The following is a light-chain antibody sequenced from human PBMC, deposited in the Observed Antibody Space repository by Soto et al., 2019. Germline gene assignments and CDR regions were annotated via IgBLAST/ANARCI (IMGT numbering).Light chain of an antibody. J-gene: IGKJ5*01. V-gene: IGKV3-20*01. CDR2: GAS. CDR1: QTVSSNY. Sequence: EIVLTQSPGTLSLSPGERVTLSCRASQTVSSNYLAWYQQKPGQTPRLLIFGASSRATGISDRFSGSGSGTDFTLTISRLEPEDFAVYYCQQYGRSLPITFGQGTRLEIK. CDR3: QQYGRSLPIT.